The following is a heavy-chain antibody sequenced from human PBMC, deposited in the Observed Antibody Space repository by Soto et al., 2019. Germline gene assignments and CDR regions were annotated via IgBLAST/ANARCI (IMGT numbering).Heavy chain of an antibody. CDR1: GFTFSSYG. Sequence: GGSLRLSCAASGFTFSSYGMHWVRQAPGKGLEWVAVISYDGSNKYYADSVKGRFTISRDNSKNTLYLQMNSLRAEDTAVYYCAKESKRGYSGYDPNFDYWGQGTLVTVSS. CDR2: ISYDGSNK. CDR3: AKESKRGYSGYDPNFDY. J-gene: IGHJ4*02. V-gene: IGHV3-30*18. D-gene: IGHD5-12*01.